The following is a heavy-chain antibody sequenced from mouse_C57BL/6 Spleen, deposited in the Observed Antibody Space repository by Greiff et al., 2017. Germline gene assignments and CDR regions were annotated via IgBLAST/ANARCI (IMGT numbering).Heavy chain of an antibody. D-gene: IGHD1-1*01. CDR2: ISNGGGST. Sequence: EVKVVESGGGLVQPGGSLKLSCAASGFTFSDYYMYWVRQTPEKRLEWVAYISNGGGSTYYPDTVKGRFTISKDNTKNTPYMQLSRLKSEDTAVYYCARHYYGSSYDWYFDVWGKGTTVTVSS. J-gene: IGHJ1*03. CDR3: ARHYYGSSYDWYFDV. CDR1: GFTFSDYY. V-gene: IGHV5-12*01.